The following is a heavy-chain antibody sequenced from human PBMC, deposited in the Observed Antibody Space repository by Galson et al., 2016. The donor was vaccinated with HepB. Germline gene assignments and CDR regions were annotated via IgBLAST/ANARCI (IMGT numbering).Heavy chain of an antibody. Sequence: TLSLTCTVSGGSIRSGGYYWSWIRQLPGKGLEWIGYLLYSGTTYYNPSLESRVTISVDTSENQFSLKLTSVPAADTAVYFCARGGNSYDSAGPTDYWGQGTLVTVSS. CDR1: GGSIRSGGYY. CDR2: LLYSGTT. V-gene: IGHV4-31*03. D-gene: IGHD3-22*01. CDR3: ARGGNSYDSAGPTDY. J-gene: IGHJ4*02.